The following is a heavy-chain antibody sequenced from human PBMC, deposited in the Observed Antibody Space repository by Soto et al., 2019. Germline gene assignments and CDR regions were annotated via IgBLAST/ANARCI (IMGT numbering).Heavy chain of an antibody. D-gene: IGHD2-2*01. J-gene: IGHJ4*01. CDR2: INPSGIST. V-gene: IGHV1-46*01. CDR1: GYTFTNYY. Sequence: ASVKVSCKTSGYTFTNYYIHWVRQAPGQGLEWMGVINPSGISTTYAQKFQGRVTMTRDTSTSTVYMDLSSLRPADTAVYFCARAHAPTPPFDYWGLGTLVTVSS. CDR3: ARAHAPTPPFDY.